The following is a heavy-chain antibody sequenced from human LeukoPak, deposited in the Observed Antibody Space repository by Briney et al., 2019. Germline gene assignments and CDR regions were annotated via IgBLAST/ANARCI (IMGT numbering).Heavy chain of an antibody. D-gene: IGHD3-10*01. Sequence: SETLSLTCTVSGGSISSYYWSWIRQPPGKGLERIGYIYYSGSTNYNPSLRSRVTISVDTSKNQFSLKLSSVTAADTAEYYCARGYVGGFGELINYYYYGMDVWGQGTTVTVSS. J-gene: IGHJ6*02. CDR3: ARGYVGGFGELINYYYYGMDV. CDR1: GGSISSYY. V-gene: IGHV4-59*01. CDR2: IYYSGST.